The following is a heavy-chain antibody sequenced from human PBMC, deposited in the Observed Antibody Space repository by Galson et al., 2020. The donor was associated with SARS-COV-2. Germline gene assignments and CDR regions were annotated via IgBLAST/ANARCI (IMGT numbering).Heavy chain of an antibody. Sequence: SETLSLTCAVSGVSISSSNWWSWVRQPPGKGLEWIGEIYHSGSTNYNPSLKSRVTISVDKSKNQFSLKLSSVTAADTAVYYCASRIAVAGYIGGDWGQGTLVTVSS. CDR2: IYHSGST. CDR3: ASRIAVAGYIGGD. V-gene: IGHV4-4*02. D-gene: IGHD6-19*01. CDR1: GVSISSSNW. J-gene: IGHJ4*02.